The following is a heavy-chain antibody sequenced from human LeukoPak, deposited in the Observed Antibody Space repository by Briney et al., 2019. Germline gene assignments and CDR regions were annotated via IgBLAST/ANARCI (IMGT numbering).Heavy chain of an antibody. V-gene: IGHV4-31*03. D-gene: IGHD2-21*02. CDR1: GGSISSGGYY. J-gene: IGHJ4*02. Sequence: PSETLSLTCTVSGGSISSGGYYWSWIRQHPGKGLEWIGYIYYSGSTYYNPSLKSRVTISVDTSKNQFSLKLSSVTAADTAVYYCARVRRVVTASHFDYWGQRTLVTVSS. CDR3: ARVRRVVTASHFDY. CDR2: IYYSGST.